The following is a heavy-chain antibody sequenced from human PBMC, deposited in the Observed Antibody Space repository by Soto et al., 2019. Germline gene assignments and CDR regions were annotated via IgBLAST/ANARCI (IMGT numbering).Heavy chain of an antibody. V-gene: IGHV4-30-4*01. D-gene: IGHD1-7*01. CDR1: GGSISSGDYY. CDR2: IYYSGGT. CDR3: ARALELLYYDY. J-gene: IGHJ4*02. Sequence: PSETLSLTCTVSGGSISSGDYYWSWIRQPPGKGLEWIGYIYYSGGTYYNPSLKSRVTISVDTSKNQFSLKLSSVTAADTAVYYCARALELLYYDYWGQGTLVTVSS.